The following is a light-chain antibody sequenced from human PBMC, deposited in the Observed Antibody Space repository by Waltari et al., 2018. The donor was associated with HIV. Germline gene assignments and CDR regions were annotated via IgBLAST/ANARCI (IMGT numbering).Light chain of an antibody. CDR3: SSYAGSNIFV. V-gene: IGLV2-8*01. CDR2: EVN. CDR1: SSDVGGDDY. Sequence: QSALTQPPSASGSPGQSVTISCTGTSSDVGGDDYVSWYQQHPDKAPKLMIYEVNKGPSGVPDRFSGSKSGNTASLTVSGLQAEDEAEYYCSSYAGSNIFVFGAGTKVTVL. J-gene: IGLJ1*01.